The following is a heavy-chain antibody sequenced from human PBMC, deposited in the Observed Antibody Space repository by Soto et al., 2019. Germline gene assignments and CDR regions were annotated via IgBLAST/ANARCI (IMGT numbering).Heavy chain of an antibody. CDR2: IYYSGST. D-gene: IGHD3-10*01. Sequence: SETLSLTCTVSGGSISSGDYYWSWIRQPPGKGLERIGYIYYSGSTYYNTSLKSRVTISVDTSKTQFSLKLSSVTAADTAVYYCARGGDYGSGSYYKYYYYGMDVWGQGTTVTVSS. V-gene: IGHV4-30-4*01. CDR1: GGSISSGDYY. J-gene: IGHJ6*02. CDR3: ARGGDYGSGSYYKYYYYGMDV.